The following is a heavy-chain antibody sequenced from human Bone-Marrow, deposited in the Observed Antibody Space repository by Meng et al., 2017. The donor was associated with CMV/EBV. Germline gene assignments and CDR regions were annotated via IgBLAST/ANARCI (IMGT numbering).Heavy chain of an antibody. D-gene: IGHD1-26*01. Sequence: GESLKISCAASGFTFSSYAMHWVRQAPGKGLEWVAVISYDGSNKYYADSVKGRFTISRDNSKNTLYLQMNSLRAEDTAVYYCARGRGSAEGWGQGTLVTVSS. CDR3: ARGRGSAEG. J-gene: IGHJ4*02. V-gene: IGHV3-30*04. CDR1: GFTFSSYA. CDR2: ISYDGSNK.